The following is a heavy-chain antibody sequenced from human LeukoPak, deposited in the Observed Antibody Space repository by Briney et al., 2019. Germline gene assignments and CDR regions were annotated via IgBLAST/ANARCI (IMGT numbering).Heavy chain of an antibody. V-gene: IGHV4-4*07. CDR2: IYTSGST. CDR1: GGSISSYY. J-gene: IGHJ6*03. Sequence: SETLSLTCTVSGGSISSYYWSWIRQPAGKGLEWIGRIYTSGSTNYNPSLKSRVTISVDTSKNQFSLNLRSVTAADTAMYYCARGGPRLYYYYMDVWGKGTTVTISS. D-gene: IGHD3-22*01. CDR3: ARGGPRLYYYYMDV.